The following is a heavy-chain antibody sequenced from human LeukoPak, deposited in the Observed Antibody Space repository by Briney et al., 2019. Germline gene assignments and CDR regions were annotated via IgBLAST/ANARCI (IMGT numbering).Heavy chain of an antibody. CDR1: GGSISSSSYY. CDR3: ARHIVDIVVVPAAISYFDY. V-gene: IGHV4-39*01. Sequence: PSETLSLTCTVSGGSISSSSYYWGWIRQPPGKGLEWIGSIYYSGSTYYNPSLKSRVTISVDTSKNQFSLKLSPVTAADTAVYYCARHIVDIVVVPAAISYFDYWGQGTLVTVSS. CDR2: IYYSGST. D-gene: IGHD2-2*02. J-gene: IGHJ4*02.